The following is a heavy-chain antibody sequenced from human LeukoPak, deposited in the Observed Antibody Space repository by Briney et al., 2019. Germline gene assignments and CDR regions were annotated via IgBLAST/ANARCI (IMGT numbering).Heavy chain of an antibody. CDR2: TYYRYNLYN. V-gene: IGHV6-1*01. D-gene: IGHD2-21*01. CDR1: GDTFSSNSAA. CDR3: ARASVWTLRWGYFDY. J-gene: IGHJ4*02. Sequence: ASQTLSLTCALSGDTFSSNSAAWNWIRQSPSRGLEWLVRTYYRYNLYNDYAVSVKSRITINPYTSKNQFSLQLNSATPEDTAVYYCARASVWTLRWGYFDYWGQGTLVTVSS.